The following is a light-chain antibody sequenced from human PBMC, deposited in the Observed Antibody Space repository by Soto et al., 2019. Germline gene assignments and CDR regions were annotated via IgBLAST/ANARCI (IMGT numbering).Light chain of an antibody. CDR3: QHTYSTPYT. J-gene: IGKJ2*01. Sequence: IQMTQSPSSLSASVGDRVTITCRASQRITTSLNWYQQKPGEAPKLLISTSVTLQRGVPSRFSGSGSGTDFSLTITALRPEDFATYFCQHTYSTPYTCGQGTKLEIK. CDR1: QRITTS. V-gene: IGKV1-39*01. CDR2: TSV.